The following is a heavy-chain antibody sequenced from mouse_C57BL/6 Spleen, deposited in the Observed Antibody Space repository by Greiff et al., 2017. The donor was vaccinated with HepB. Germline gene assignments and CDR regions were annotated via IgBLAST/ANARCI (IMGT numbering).Heavy chain of an antibody. CDR1: GYAFSSSW. CDR2: IYPGDGDT. J-gene: IGHJ2*01. CDR3: ARVLTGGNYFDY. V-gene: IGHV1-82*01. D-gene: IGHD4-1*01. Sequence: VQLQQSGPELVKPGASVKISCKASGYAFSSSWMNWVKQRPGKGLEWIGRIYPGDGDTNYNGKFKGKATLTADKSSSTAYMQLSSLTSEDSAVYFCARVLTGGNYFDYWGQGTTLTVSS.